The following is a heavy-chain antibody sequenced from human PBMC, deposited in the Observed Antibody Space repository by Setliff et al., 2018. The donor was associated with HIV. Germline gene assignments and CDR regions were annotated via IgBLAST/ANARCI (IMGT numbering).Heavy chain of an antibody. CDR1: GYTFTNYG. V-gene: IGHV1-18*01. D-gene: IGHD6-19*01. CDR2: ISPYNGNI. Sequence: ASVKVSCKASGYTFTNYGISWVRQAPGQGLEWMGGISPYNGNIKYAQNLQGRVTMTTDTSTSTAYMELKSLRSDDTAFYYCARVEPIAVAGPGYFQHWGQGTLVTVSS. CDR3: ARVEPIAVAGPGYFQH. J-gene: IGHJ1*01.